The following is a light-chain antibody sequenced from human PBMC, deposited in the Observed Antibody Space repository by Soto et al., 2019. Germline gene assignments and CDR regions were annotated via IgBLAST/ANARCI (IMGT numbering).Light chain of an antibody. Sequence: EIVLTQSPATMSLSPGARATLSCRASQSVSSYLAWYQQKPGQAPRLLIYDASNRATGIPARFSGSGSGTDFTLTISRLEPEDFAVYYCQQRSNWPHTWTFGQGTKVDIK. CDR3: QQRSNWPHTWT. V-gene: IGKV3-11*01. CDR2: DAS. J-gene: IGKJ1*01. CDR1: QSVSSY.